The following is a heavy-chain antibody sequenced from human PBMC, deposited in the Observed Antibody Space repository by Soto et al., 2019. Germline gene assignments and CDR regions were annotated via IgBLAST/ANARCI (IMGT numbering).Heavy chain of an antibody. J-gene: IGHJ4*02. CDR1: GETFTGNG. D-gene: IGHD6-13*01. CDR3: ARVESCIAAAAF. Sequence: SVKGSCKGSGETFTGNGISWVRQPPRQGLEWMGWISAYNGNTNYAQKLQGRVTMTTDTSTTTAYMALRSLSSDDTAVYYCARVESCIAAAAFWGQGTQVTVSS. V-gene: IGHV1-18*01. CDR2: ISAYNGNT.